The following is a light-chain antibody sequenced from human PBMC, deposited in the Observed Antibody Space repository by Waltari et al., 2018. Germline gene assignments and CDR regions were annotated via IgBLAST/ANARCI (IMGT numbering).Light chain of an antibody. V-gene: IGKV1-39*01. CDR3: QQSYSTPRLT. CDR1: QSISNY. Sequence: DIQMTQSPSSLSASVGDRVTITCRASQSISNYLNWYQQKPEKAPKLLSYAASSLQSGVPSRFSGSGSGTDFTLTISSLQPEDFATYYCQQSYSTPRLTFGGGTKVEIK. J-gene: IGKJ4*01. CDR2: AAS.